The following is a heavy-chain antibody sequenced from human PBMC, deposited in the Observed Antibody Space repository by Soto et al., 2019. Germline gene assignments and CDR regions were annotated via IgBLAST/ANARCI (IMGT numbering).Heavy chain of an antibody. CDR3: AKDPTEGRITIFGVVIRWFDP. J-gene: IGHJ5*02. CDR2: ISGSGGST. V-gene: IGHV3-23*01. Sequence: GGSLRLSCAASGFTFSSYAMGWVRQAPGKGLEWVSAISGSGGSTYYADSLKGRFTISRDNSKNTLYLQMNSLRDEDTAVYYCAKDPTEGRITIFGVVIRWFDPWGQGTLVTVSS. D-gene: IGHD3-3*01. CDR1: GFTFSSYA.